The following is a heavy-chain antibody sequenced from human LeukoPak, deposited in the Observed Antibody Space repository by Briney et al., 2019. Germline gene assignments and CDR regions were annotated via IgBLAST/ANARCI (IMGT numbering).Heavy chain of an antibody. CDR2: INPNSGGT. J-gene: IGHJ4*02. D-gene: IGHD6-19*01. CDR3: ARAPFLSSAWLVKRGGDYFDY. V-gene: IGHV1-2*06. CDR1: GYTFTGYY. Sequence: ASVKVSCMASGYTFTGYYMHWVRQAPGQGLEWMGRINPNSGGTNYAQKFQGRVTMTRDTSISTAYMELSRLRSDDTAVYYCARAPFLSSAWLVKRGGDYFDYWGQGTLVTVSS.